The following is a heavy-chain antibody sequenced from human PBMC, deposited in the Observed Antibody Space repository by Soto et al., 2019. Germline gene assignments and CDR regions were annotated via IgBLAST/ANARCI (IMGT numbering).Heavy chain of an antibody. CDR1: GFTVSSNY. V-gene: IGHV3-66*01. CDR2: VYIGGNT. Sequence: EVQLVESGGGLVQPGGSLRLSCAASGFTVSSNYMSWVRQAPGKGLEWVSVVYIGGNTYYAESVEDRFTISRDNFHSMLYLQMNTLRAEDTAVHHCAGSVGGGFDYWGQGTLVTVSS. D-gene: IGHD3-16*01. CDR3: AGSVGGGFDY. J-gene: IGHJ4*02.